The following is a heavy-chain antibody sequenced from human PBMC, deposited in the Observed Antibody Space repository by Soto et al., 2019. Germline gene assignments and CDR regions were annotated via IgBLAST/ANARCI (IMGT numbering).Heavy chain of an antibody. Sequence: EVQLVESGEGLVKPGGSLRLSCAASGFTFSNAWMSWVRQAPGKGLEWVGRIKSKTDGGTTDYAAPVKGRFTISRDDSKNTLYLQMNSLKTEDTAVYYCTTYPSIVVVPAAMGNWYFDLWGRGTLVTVSS. D-gene: IGHD2-2*01. V-gene: IGHV3-15*01. CDR1: GFTFSNAW. CDR2: IKSKTDGGTT. CDR3: TTYPSIVVVPAAMGNWYFDL. J-gene: IGHJ2*01.